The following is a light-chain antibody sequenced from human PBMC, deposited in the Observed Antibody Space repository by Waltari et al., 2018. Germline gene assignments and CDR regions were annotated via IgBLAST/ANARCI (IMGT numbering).Light chain of an antibody. J-gene: IGKJ1*01. CDR1: QTISSY. CDR2: TES. CDR3: QQSSSTPPWT. V-gene: IGKV1-39*01. Sequence: DIQMTQSPSSLSASVGDRVTITCRALQTISSYLNWYQQKPGKAPHLLIYTESSLQSGVPSRFSGSGSGTDFTLTISSLQPEDFATYYCQQSSSTPPWTFGQGTKVEIK.